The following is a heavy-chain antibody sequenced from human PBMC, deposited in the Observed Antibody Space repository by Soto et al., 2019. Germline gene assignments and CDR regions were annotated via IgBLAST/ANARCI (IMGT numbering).Heavy chain of an antibody. Sequence: GKGLEWVAVIWYDGSNKYYEDYVKGRFTISGDNSKNTLYLQMNRLSAEDAAVYYCAKEDRIGTSGYYYGMDVWGQGTTVTVSS. V-gene: IGHV3-33*06. J-gene: IGHJ6*02. CDR2: IWYDGSNK. CDR3: AKEDRIGTSGYYYGMDV. D-gene: IGHD2-2*01.